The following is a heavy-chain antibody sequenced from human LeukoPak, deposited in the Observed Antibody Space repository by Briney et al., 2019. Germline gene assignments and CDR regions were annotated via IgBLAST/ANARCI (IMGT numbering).Heavy chain of an antibody. J-gene: IGHJ1*01. V-gene: IGHV4-31*03. Sequence: PSETLSLTCTVSGGSISSGGYYWSWIRQRPGQGLEWFGYIYYSGSSYYNSVLKRRVTFSVDTSKNLFPLMLSSVTAAHTAVYYCAISSGRSSGWASPPEDFQHWGQGTLVTVSS. CDR2: IYYSGSS. CDR1: GGSISSGGYY. CDR3: AISSGRSSGWASPPEDFQH. D-gene: IGHD6-19*01.